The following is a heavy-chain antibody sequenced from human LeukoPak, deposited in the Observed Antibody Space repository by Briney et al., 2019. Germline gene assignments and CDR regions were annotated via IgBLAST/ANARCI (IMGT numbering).Heavy chain of an antibody. D-gene: IGHD4-17*01. CDR1: GGSMRSCY. CDR2: IFYSGST. Sequence: PSETLPLTCTVSGGSMRSCYWGWIRQPPGKGLEWIGYIFYSGSTIYNPSLKSRVTISVDTSKNQFSLKMNSVTAADTAVYYCARMGNPSTVTADYWGQGTLVTVSS. CDR3: ARMGNPSTVTADY. V-gene: IGHV4-59*08. J-gene: IGHJ4*02.